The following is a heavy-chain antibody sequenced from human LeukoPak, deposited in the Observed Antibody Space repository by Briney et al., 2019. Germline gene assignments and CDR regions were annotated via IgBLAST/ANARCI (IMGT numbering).Heavy chain of an antibody. CDR2: IYSGGST. Sequence: GGSLRLSCAASGFTVSSSYMSWVRQAPGKGLEWVSVIYSGGSTYYADSVKGRFTISRDNAKNSLYLQMNSLRAEDTAVYYCARDRGLLWFGEFTDYWGQGTLVTVSS. CDR3: ARDRGLLWFGEFTDY. J-gene: IGHJ4*02. V-gene: IGHV3-53*01. D-gene: IGHD3-10*01. CDR1: GFTVSSSY.